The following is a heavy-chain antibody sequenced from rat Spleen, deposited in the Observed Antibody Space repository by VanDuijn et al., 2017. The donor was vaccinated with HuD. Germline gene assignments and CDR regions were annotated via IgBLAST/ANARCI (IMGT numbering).Heavy chain of an antibody. J-gene: IGHJ4*01. CDR3: TRMIRGTSVMDA. CDR1: GFSLTDYS. CDR2: MWSGGST. Sequence: VQLKESGPGLVQPSQTLSLTCTVSGFSLTDYSVHWVHQPPGKGLDWMGVMWSGGSTAYNSTLKSRLSISRDTSKSQVFLKINSLQTEDSAIYYCTRMIRGTSVMDAWGQGASVTVSS. V-gene: IGHV2S63*01. D-gene: IGHD4-3*01.